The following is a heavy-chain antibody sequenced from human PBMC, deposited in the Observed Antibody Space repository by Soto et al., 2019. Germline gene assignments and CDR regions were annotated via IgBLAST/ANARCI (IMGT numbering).Heavy chain of an antibody. V-gene: IGHV1-46*01. CDR3: ARDRDTAMVQYYFDY. Sequence: ASVKVSCKASGYTFTSYYMPWVGQAPGQGLEWVGMINPSGRSPSYAQKFQGRVTMTRDTSTSTVYMELSSLRSEDTAVYYCARDRDTAMVQYYFDYWGQGTLVTVSS. J-gene: IGHJ4*02. D-gene: IGHD5-18*01. CDR2: INPSGRSP. CDR1: GYTFTSYY.